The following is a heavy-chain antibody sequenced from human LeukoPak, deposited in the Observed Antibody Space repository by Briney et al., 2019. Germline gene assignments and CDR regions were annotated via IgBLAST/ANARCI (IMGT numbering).Heavy chain of an antibody. CDR3: ARESKVARRLVRGVIDY. CDR1: GYTLTSYA. J-gene: IGHJ4*02. D-gene: IGHD3-10*01. Sequence: ASVKVSCKASGYTLTSYAMNWGRQAPGQGLEWMGWINTNTGNPTYAQGFTGRFVFSLDTSVSTAYLQISSLKAEDTAVYYCARESKVARRLVRGVIDYWGQGTLVTVSS. CDR2: INTNTGNP. V-gene: IGHV7-4-1*02.